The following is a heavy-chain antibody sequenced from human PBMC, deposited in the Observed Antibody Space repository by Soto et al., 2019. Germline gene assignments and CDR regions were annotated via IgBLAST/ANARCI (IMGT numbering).Heavy chain of an antibody. CDR2: LYYTGTT. J-gene: IGHJ4*02. CDR1: GTSIRRYY. Sequence: SETLSLTCSVSGTSIRRYYWTWIWQPPGKGLEWIGYLYYTGTTKYNPSLKSRVTISVDTSKNQFSLRLNSVIAADTAVYYCAREVSSFGSNHFDSWGQGALVTVSS. V-gene: IGHV4-59*01. CDR3: AREVSSFGSNHFDS. D-gene: IGHD3-10*01.